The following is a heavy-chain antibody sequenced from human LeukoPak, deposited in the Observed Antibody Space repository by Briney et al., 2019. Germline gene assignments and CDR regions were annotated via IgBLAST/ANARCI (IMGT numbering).Heavy chain of an antibody. CDR3: ARDGDSWNDFDH. CDR1: GFSFSTSW. Sequence: PGGSLRLSCVASGFSFSTSWMTWVRQAPGKGLEWVANIRKDGREIHYADSLKGRFTISRDNTKNSPFLQMNSLRAEDTGVYYCARDGDSWNDFDHWGQGTLVTVSS. V-gene: IGHV3-7*01. CDR2: IRKDGREI. D-gene: IGHD1-1*01. J-gene: IGHJ4*02.